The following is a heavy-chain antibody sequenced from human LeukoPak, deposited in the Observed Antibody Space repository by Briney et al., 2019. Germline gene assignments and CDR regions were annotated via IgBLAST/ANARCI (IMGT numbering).Heavy chain of an antibody. CDR1: GFTFSSYW. CDR2: IKQDGSEK. V-gene: IGHV3-7*01. D-gene: IGHD4-17*01. CDR3: ARDRGISPGDYGDYGTFDY. J-gene: IGHJ4*02. Sequence: GGSLRLSCAASGFTFSSYWMSWVRQAPGKGLEWVANIKQDGSEKYYVDSVKGRFTISRDNAKNSLYLQMNSLRAEDTAVYYCARDRGISPGDYGDYGTFDYWGQGTLVTVSS.